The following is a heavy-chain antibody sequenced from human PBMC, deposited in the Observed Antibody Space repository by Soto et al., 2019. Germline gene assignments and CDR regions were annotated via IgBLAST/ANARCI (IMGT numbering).Heavy chain of an antibody. CDR3: AKDGSSWWFDY. J-gene: IGHJ4*02. D-gene: IGHD6-13*01. V-gene: IGHV3-30*18. CDR1: GFTFSSYG. CDR2: ISYDGSNK. Sequence: QVQLVESGGGVVQPGRSLRLSCAASGFTFSSYGMHWVRQAPGKGLEWVAVISYDGSNKYYADSVKGRFTISRDNSKNTLYLQMNSLRAEDTAVYYCAKDGSSWWFDYWGQGTLVTVSS.